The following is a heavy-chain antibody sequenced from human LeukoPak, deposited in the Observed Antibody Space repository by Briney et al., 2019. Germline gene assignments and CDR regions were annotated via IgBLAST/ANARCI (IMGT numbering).Heavy chain of an antibody. CDR1: GYSVTTNY. D-gene: IGHD3-22*01. CDR2: LYASGFT. Sequence: PGGSLRLSCAASGYSVTTNYMTWVRQPPGKGLEWVSLLYASGFTQYADSVKGRFTISRDSSKNTLYLQMDNLRMEDTAVYYCARFASSVSSHPVDYWGQGTLVTVSS. J-gene: IGHJ4*02. V-gene: IGHV3-66*01. CDR3: ARFASSVSSHPVDY.